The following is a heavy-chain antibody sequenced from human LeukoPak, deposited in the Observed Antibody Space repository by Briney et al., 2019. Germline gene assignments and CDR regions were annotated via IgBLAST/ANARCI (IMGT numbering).Heavy chain of an antibody. Sequence: GASVKVSCKASGYTFTSYGISWVRQAPGQGLEWMGWISAYNGNTNYAQKLQGRVTMTTDTSTSTAYMELRSLRSDDTAVYYCARGNRSPVVPAAPIDYWGQGTLVTVSS. V-gene: IGHV1-18*01. CDR3: ARGNRSPVVPAAPIDY. J-gene: IGHJ4*02. CDR1: GYTFTSYG. CDR2: ISAYNGNT. D-gene: IGHD2-2*01.